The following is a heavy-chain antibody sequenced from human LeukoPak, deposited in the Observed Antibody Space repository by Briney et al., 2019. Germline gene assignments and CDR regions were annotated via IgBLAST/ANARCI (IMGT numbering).Heavy chain of an antibody. Sequence: SQTLSLTRTVSGGSISSGGYYWSWIRQHPGKGLEWIGYIYYGGSTYYNPSLKSRVTISVDTSKNQFSLKLSSVTAADTAVYYCAGGSGYHAEYFQHWGQGTLVTVSS. V-gene: IGHV4-31*03. CDR2: IYYGGST. CDR1: GGSISSGGYY. J-gene: IGHJ1*01. CDR3: AGGSGYHAEYFQH. D-gene: IGHD3-22*01.